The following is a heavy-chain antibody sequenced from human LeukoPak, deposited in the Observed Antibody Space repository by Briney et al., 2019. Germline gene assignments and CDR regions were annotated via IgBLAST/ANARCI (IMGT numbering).Heavy chain of an antibody. D-gene: IGHD3-9*01. Sequence: GGSLRLSCAGSGFTFSNYAMHWVRQAPGKGLEWLAVISNDGSDKYYADSVKGRFTISRDNSKNTLFLQMSSLRADDTAVYYCARDSAVTIFFTPLMDVWGQGTTVTVSS. J-gene: IGHJ6*02. CDR1: GFTFSNYA. CDR2: ISNDGSDK. V-gene: IGHV3-30*04. CDR3: ARDSAVTIFFTPLMDV.